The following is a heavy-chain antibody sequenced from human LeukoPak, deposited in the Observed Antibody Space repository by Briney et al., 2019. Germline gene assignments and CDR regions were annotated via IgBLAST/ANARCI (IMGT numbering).Heavy chain of an antibody. CDR2: IYPGDSDI. V-gene: IGHV5-51*01. Sequence: GESLKISCKGSGYTFTRNWIGWVRQMPGKGLEWMGIIYPGDSDIRYSPSFQGQVTISADKSISTAYLQWSSLKASDTAMYYCVRHLDFLYGDYYPVSDYWGQGTLVTVSS. CDR3: VRHLDFLYGDYYPVSDY. CDR1: GYTFTRNW. D-gene: IGHD2-21*02. J-gene: IGHJ4*02.